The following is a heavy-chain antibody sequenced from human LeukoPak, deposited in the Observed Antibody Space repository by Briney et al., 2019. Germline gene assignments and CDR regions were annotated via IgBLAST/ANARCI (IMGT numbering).Heavy chain of an antibody. V-gene: IGHV3-21*01. Sequence: GGSLRLSXAASGFTFSSYSMNWVRQAPGKGLEWVSSISSSSSYIYYADSVKGRFTISRDNAKNSLYLQMNSLRAEDTAVYYCAREYESDAFDIWGQGTMVTVSS. D-gene: IGHD3-3*01. CDR2: ISSSSSYI. CDR3: AREYESDAFDI. CDR1: GFTFSSYS. J-gene: IGHJ3*02.